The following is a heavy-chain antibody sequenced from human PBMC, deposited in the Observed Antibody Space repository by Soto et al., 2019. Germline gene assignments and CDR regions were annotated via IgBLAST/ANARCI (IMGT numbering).Heavy chain of an antibody. Sequence: SQTLSLTCVISGDSVSSNSAAWNWIRQSPSRGLEWLGRTYYRSKWYNDYALSVKSRITINPDTSKNQFFLQLNSVTPEDTAVYYFARAHREYQLLSPYYYYYMDVWGKGTTVTVSS. CDR2: TYYRSKWYN. CDR1: GDSVSSNSAA. V-gene: IGHV6-1*01. D-gene: IGHD2-2*01. CDR3: ARAHREYQLLSPYYYYYMDV. J-gene: IGHJ6*03.